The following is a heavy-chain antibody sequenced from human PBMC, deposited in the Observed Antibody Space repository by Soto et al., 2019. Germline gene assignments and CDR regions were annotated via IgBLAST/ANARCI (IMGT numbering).Heavy chain of an antibody. CDR1: GYTFTSYY. D-gene: IGHD3-16*01. CDR3: ASSFRGGFGVFLSRGGDYYYYYGMDV. CDR2: INPSGGST. V-gene: IGHV1-46*03. Sequence: ASVKVSFKASGYTFTSYYMHWVRQAPGQGLEWMGIINPSGGSTSYAQKFQGRVTMTRDTSTSTVYMELSSLRSEDTAVYYCASSFRGGFGVFLSRGGDYYYYYGMDVWGQGTTVTVSS. J-gene: IGHJ6*02.